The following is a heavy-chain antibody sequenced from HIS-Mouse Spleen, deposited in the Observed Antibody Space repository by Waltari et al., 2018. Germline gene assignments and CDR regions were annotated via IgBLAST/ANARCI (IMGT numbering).Heavy chain of an antibody. V-gene: IGHV4-39*07. CDR1: GGSISSSSYY. Sequence: QLQLQESGPGLVKPSETLSLTCTVSGGSISSSSYYWGWIRQPPGKGMGWIGSFYYSGGTYYNPSLKSRVTISVATSKNQFSLKLSSVTAADTAVYYCARDRRPGGSVGDYWGQGTLVTVSS. CDR3: ARDRRPGGSVGDY. J-gene: IGHJ4*02. D-gene: IGHD3-16*01. CDR2: FYYSGGT.